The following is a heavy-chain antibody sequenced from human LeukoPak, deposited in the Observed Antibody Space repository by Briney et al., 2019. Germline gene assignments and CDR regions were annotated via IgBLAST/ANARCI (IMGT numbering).Heavy chain of an antibody. Sequence: PGGSLRLSCAVSGFTFSSYEMNWVRQAPGKGLEWVSSISSSSSYIYYADSVKGRFTISRDNAKNSLYLQMNSLRAEDTAVYYCARDLNVAAGNFDYWGQGTLVTVSS. J-gene: IGHJ4*02. CDR3: ARDLNVAAGNFDY. CDR1: GFTFSSYE. D-gene: IGHD2-15*01. CDR2: ISSSSSYI. V-gene: IGHV3-21*01.